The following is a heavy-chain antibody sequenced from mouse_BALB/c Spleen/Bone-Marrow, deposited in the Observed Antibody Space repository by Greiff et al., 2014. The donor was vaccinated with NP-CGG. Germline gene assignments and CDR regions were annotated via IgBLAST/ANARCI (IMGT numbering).Heavy chain of an antibody. J-gene: IGHJ4*01. Sequence: VQLVESGPGLVAPSQSLSITCTVSGFSLTSYGVHWVRQPPGKSLEWLGVIWAGGSTNYNSALMSRLSISKDNSKSQVFLKMNSLQIDDTAMYYCARSGLRRPAMDYWGQGTSVTVSS. V-gene: IGHV2-9*02. CDR1: GFSLTSYG. D-gene: IGHD2-4*01. CDR3: ARSGLRRPAMDY. CDR2: IWAGGST.